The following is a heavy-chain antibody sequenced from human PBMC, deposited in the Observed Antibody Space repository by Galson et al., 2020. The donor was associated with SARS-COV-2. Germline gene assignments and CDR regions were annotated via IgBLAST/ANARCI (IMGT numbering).Heavy chain of an antibody. CDR3: ARDWAGYSSSWYLYY. V-gene: IGHV3-30-3*01. J-gene: IGHJ4*02. CDR2: ISYDGSTK. CDR1: GFTFSSYA. Sequence: GESLKISCVVSGFTFSSYAMHWVRQSPGKGLDGVAVISYDGSTKNYADSVKGRFTISRDNSKNTLYLQMNSLRAEDTAVYYCARDWAGYSSSWYLYYWGQGTRVTVSS. D-gene: IGHD6-13*01.